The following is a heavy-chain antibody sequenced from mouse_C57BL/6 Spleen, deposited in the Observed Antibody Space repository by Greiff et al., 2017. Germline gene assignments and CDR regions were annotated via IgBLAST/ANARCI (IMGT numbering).Heavy chain of an antibody. CDR3: ARRGSSSYVDY. V-gene: IGHV1-54*01. CDR2: INPGSGGT. CDR1: GYAFTNYL. D-gene: IGHD1-1*01. J-gene: IGHJ2*01. Sequence: VQLQESGAELVRPGPSVKVSCKASGYAFTNYLIEWVKQRPGQGLEWIGVINPGSGGTNYNEKFKGKATLTADKTSSTAYMQLSSLTSEDSAVYFCARRGSSSYVDYWGQGTTLTVSS.